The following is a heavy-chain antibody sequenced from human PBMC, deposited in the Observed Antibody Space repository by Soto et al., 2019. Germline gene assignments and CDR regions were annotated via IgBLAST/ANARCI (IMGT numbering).Heavy chain of an antibody. V-gene: IGHV4-30-4*01. Sequence: PSETLSLTCTVSGGSISSGDYYWSCIRQPPGKGLEWIGYIYHSGSTYYNPPIKSRVNISVDTSKKQFSLKLSFVTAAVTAVYYCASERPDGARLDHWGQGTLVTVAS. J-gene: IGHJ5*02. CDR3: ASERPDGARLDH. D-gene: IGHD6-6*01. CDR1: GGSISSGDYY. CDR2: IYHSGST.